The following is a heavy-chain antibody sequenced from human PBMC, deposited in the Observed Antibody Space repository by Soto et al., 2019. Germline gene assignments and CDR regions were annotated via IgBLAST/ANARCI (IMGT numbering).Heavy chain of an antibody. CDR3: ARGDSTDCSNGVCSFFYNHDMDV. D-gene: IGHD2-8*01. Sequence: ASVKVSCKASGYSFTDYHIHRVRQAPGQGLEWLGRINPKSGGTSTAQKFQGWVTMTTDTSISTASMELTRLTSDDTAIYYCARGDSTDCSNGVCSFFYNHDMDVWGQGTTVTVSS. J-gene: IGHJ6*02. CDR1: GYSFTDYH. CDR2: INPKSGGT. V-gene: IGHV1-2*04.